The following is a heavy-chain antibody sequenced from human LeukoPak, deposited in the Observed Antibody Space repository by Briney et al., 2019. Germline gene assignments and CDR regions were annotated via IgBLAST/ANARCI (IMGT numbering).Heavy chain of an antibody. CDR2: IKPDGSGK. J-gene: IGHJ4*02. Sequence: GGSLRLSCAAPGFAFSSYWMTWVGRAPGKGLEWVANIKPDGSGKNYVDSVKGRFTISRDNAKNSLYLQMRGLRVEDTAVYYCSSQPAVLDLDCWGQGALVTVSS. CDR1: GFAFSSYW. V-gene: IGHV3-7*01. D-gene: IGHD2/OR15-2a*01. CDR3: SSQPAVLDLDC.